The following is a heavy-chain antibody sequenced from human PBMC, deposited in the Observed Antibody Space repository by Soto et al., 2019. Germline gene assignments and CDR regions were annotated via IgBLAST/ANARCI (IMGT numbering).Heavy chain of an antibody. Sequence: QVRLEQSGAEVKRPAASVKVSCMSSGYSFTDYYIHWVRQAPGQGLEWMGWINPKSGATNYAQKFRGRVTMTRDTSITTAYMELSRLTSDDTAVYFCARGGVPYSTWHYYFNGMDLWGQGNTVTVSS. CDR1: GYSFTDYY. J-gene: IGHJ6*02. D-gene: IGHD3-16*01. CDR2: INPKSGAT. V-gene: IGHV1-2*02. CDR3: ARGGVPYSTWHYYFNGMDL.